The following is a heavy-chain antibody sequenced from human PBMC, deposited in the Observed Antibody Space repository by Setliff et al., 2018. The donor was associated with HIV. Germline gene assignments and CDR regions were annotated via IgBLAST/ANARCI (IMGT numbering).Heavy chain of an antibody. CDR2: IKEDGSET. CDR3: ARGDNLYEKYDYGDRPLLDY. CDR1: GFTFSSYW. V-gene: IGHV3-7*03. J-gene: IGHJ4*02. D-gene: IGHD4-17*01. Sequence: GGSLRLSCAASGFTFSSYWMHWVRQAPGKGLEWVANIKEDGSETYYVDSVEGRFTISRVNSNNTLYLQMNNLRAEDTAVYYCARGDNLYEKYDYGDRPLLDYWGQGTLVTVSS.